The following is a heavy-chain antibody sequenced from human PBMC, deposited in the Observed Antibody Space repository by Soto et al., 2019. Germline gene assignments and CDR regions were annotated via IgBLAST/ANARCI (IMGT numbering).Heavy chain of an antibody. D-gene: IGHD3-22*01. CDR3: ARDSSGYSLDGMDV. Sequence: GPLRLSCAASGFTVSSNYMSWVRQAPGKGLEWVANIKQDGSEKYYVDSVKGRFTISRDNAKNSLYLQMNSLRAEDTAVYYCARDSSGYSLDGMDVWGQGTTVTVSS. CDR1: GFTVSSNY. CDR2: IKQDGSEK. J-gene: IGHJ6*02. V-gene: IGHV3-7*03.